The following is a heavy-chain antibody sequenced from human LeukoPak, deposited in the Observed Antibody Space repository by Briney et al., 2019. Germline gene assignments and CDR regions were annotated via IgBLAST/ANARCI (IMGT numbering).Heavy chain of an antibody. D-gene: IGHD3-22*01. CDR2: IIPIFGTA. V-gene: IGHV1-69*13. CDR3: ARSGPGTMGYYYDSSDAFDI. CDR1: GGTSSSYA. J-gene: IGHJ3*02. Sequence: SVKVSCKASGGTSSSYAISWVRQAPGQGLEWMGGIIPIFGTANYAQKFQGRVTITADESTSTAYMELSSLRSEDTAVYYCARSGPGTMGYYYDSSDAFDIWGQGTMVTVSS.